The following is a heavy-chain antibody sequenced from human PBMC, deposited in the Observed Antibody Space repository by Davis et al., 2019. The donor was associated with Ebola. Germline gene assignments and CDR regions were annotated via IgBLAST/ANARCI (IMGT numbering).Heavy chain of an antibody. CDR2: INPHIGGT. J-gene: IGHJ4*02. V-gene: IGHV1-2*04. Sequence: ASVKVSCKASGYTFTGYYMHWVRQAPGQGLEWMGLINPHIGGTTYAQKFQGWVTMTRDTSISTAYMELSRLRSDDTAVYYCARGRPLLWFGELLYNYWGQGTLVTVSS. CDR1: GYTFTGYY. CDR3: ARGRPLLWFGELLYNY. D-gene: IGHD3-10*01.